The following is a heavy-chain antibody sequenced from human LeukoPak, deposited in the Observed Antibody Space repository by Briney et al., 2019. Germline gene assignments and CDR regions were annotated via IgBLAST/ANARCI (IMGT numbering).Heavy chain of an antibody. Sequence: PSETLSLTCTVSGVSISSSNSYWGRIRQPPGKGLEWIGSIYYSGNTYYNASLKSQVSISIDTSKNQFSLRLTSVTAADTAVYYCATNPPYGSGSPNGGGNWYFDLWGRGTLVTVSS. V-gene: IGHV4-39*01. J-gene: IGHJ2*01. CDR2: IYYSGNT. CDR3: ATNPPYGSGSPNGGGNWYFDL. CDR1: GVSISSSNSY. D-gene: IGHD3-10*01.